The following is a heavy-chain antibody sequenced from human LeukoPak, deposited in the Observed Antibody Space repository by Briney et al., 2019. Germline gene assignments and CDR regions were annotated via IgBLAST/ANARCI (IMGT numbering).Heavy chain of an antibody. Sequence: QPGGSLGLSCAAPGFMFHDYAIHWVRQAPGKGLEWVSLISGDGGSAFYADSVKGRFTISRDNSKNSLYLQMNSLRSDDTALYYCARESESSGWYDYWGQGTLVTVSP. J-gene: IGHJ4*02. CDR1: GFMFHDYA. D-gene: IGHD6-19*01. CDR2: ISGDGGSA. CDR3: ARESESSGWYDY. V-gene: IGHV3-43*02.